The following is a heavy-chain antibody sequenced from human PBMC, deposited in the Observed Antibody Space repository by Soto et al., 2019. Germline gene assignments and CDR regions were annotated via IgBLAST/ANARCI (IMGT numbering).Heavy chain of an antibody. CDR2: INAGNGHT. V-gene: IGHV1-3*01. CDR1: GDTFTSYA. CDR3: ASIAVAGPRWLDP. Sequence: QVPLVLSGAAVQKPGASVKVSCKASGDTFTSYALHWVRQAPGQRLEWMGWINAGNGHTKYSQKFQGRVTITRDTSASTAYMELSSLRSEDTAVYYCASIAVAGPRWLDPGGQGTLVTVSS. D-gene: IGHD6-19*01. J-gene: IGHJ5*02.